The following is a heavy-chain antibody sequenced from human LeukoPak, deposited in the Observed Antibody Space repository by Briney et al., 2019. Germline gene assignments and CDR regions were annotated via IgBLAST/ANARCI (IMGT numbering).Heavy chain of an antibody. Sequence: PSETLSLTCTVSGGSISSGSYCWSWIRQPAGKGLEWIGHIHISGNTNYNPSLKSRVTISVDTSKNQFSLKLSSVTAADTAVYYCARRAEYYGSGSYYKTFDYWGQGTLVTVSS. D-gene: IGHD3-10*01. CDR3: ARRAEYYGSGSYYKTFDY. CDR2: IHISGNT. V-gene: IGHV4-61*09. CDR1: GGSISSGSYC. J-gene: IGHJ4*02.